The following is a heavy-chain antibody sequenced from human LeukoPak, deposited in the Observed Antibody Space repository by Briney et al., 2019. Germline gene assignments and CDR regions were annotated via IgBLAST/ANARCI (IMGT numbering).Heavy chain of an antibody. CDR2: IHHSGST. Sequence: SETLSLTCTVSGYSISSSYSWGWIRQPPEKGLEWIGSIHHSGSTDYNPSLKSRVTISLDTSKNQFSLRLTSVTAADTAVYYCARDSRRDGYNLDYWGRGTLVTVSS. D-gene: IGHD5-24*01. CDR1: GYSISSSYS. J-gene: IGHJ4*02. CDR3: ARDSRRDGYNLDY. V-gene: IGHV4-38-2*02.